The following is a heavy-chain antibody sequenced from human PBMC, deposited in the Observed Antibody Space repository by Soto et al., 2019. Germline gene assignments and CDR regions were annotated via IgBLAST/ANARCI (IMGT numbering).Heavy chain of an antibody. CDR1: GFTFSSYW. D-gene: IGHD3-10*01. Sequence: EVQLVESGGGLVQPGGSLRLSCAASGFTFSSYWMIWVRQAPGEGLEWVANINQDGSKKYYVDSVKGRFTISRDNGKNSLYLQMNTLRAEDTAVYYCAEGTTGWGQGTLVTVSS. CDR3: AEGTTG. J-gene: IGHJ4*02. V-gene: IGHV3-7*03. CDR2: INQDGSKK.